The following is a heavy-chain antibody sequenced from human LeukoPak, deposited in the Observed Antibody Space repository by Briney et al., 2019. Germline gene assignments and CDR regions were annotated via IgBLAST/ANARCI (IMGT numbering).Heavy chain of an antibody. CDR2: ISSRNSII. D-gene: IGHD3-16*01. V-gene: IGHV3-48*01. CDR3: TRGRFGVPIFDY. J-gene: IGHJ4*02. Sequence: GGPLRFSCAASGFTFSSYSMNWVRQAPGKGLEWVSHISSRNSIIYYADSVKGRFTISRDNAENSLYLQMNGLRAEDTAVYYCTRGRFGVPIFDYWGQGTLVTVSP. CDR1: GFTFSSYS.